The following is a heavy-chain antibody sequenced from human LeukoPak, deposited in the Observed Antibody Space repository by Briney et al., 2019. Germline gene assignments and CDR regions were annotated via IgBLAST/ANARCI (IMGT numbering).Heavy chain of an antibody. V-gene: IGHV3-30*02. CDR2: IRYDGSNK. D-gene: IGHD3-3*01. CDR3: AKDRDFITIYGVACDY. J-gene: IGHJ4*02. CDR1: GFTFSSYG. Sequence: PGGSLRLSCAASGFTFSSYGMHWVRQALGKGLEWVAFIRYDGSNKYYAESVKGRFTISRDNSKNTLYLQMNSLRAEDRAVYYCAKDRDFITIYGVACDYWGQGTLVTVSS.